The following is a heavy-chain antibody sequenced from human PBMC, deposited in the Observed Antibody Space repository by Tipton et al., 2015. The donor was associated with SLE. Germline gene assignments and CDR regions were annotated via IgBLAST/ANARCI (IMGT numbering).Heavy chain of an antibody. V-gene: IGHV1-2*02. D-gene: IGHD3-10*01. J-gene: IGHJ6*02. CDR3: ARDPALVRGVIILMDV. CDR1: GYTFTGHY. Sequence: QLVQSGPEVKKPGATVKVSCKASGYTFTGHYIHWVRQAPGQGLEWMGWMNPNNGGTNYAQKFQGRVTMTRDTSTTTAHMELIRLRSDDTAVYYCARDPALVRGVIILMDVWGQGTTVTVSS. CDR2: MNPNNGGT.